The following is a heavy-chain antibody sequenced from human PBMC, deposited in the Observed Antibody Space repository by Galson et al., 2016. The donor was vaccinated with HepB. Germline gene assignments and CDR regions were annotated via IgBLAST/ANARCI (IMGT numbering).Heavy chain of an antibody. J-gene: IGHJ4*01. D-gene: IGHD5-24*01. Sequence: SLRLSCAASGFTFGDYYMTWIRQAPGKGLEWVSYISTSGTNTYYADSVKGRFTISRDNAKNSLYVQMNSLRVEDTALYYCARDPGYITAAPFFDYWGQEPWSPSPQ. CDR3: ARDPGYITAAPFFDY. CDR1: GFTFGDYY. CDR2: ISTSGTNT. V-gene: IGHV3-11*04.